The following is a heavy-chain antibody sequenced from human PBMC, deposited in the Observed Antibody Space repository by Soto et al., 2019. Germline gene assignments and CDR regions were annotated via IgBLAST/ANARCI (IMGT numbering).Heavy chain of an antibody. CDR2: ISWDGGST. V-gene: IGHV3-43*01. Sequence: EVQLVESGGVVVQPGGSLRLSCAASGFTFDDYTMHWVRQAPGKGLEWVSLISWDGGSTYYADSVKGRFTISRDNSKNSLYLQMNSLRTEDTALYYCAKDTGSSGYLRSYYYGMDVWGQGTTVTVSS. D-gene: IGHD3-22*01. CDR3: AKDTGSSGYLRSYYYGMDV. CDR1: GFTFDDYT. J-gene: IGHJ6*02.